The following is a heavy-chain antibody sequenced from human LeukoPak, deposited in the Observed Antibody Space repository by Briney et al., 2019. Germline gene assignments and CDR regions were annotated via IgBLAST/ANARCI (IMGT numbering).Heavy chain of an antibody. J-gene: IGHJ3*02. CDR2: INPNSGGT. CDR3: ARDPTLSGPDDAFDN. V-gene: IGHV1-2*02. CDR1: GYTFTDYY. Sequence: ASVKVSCKASGYTFTDYYIHWVRQAPGQGLEWMGWINPNSGGTNYAQKFQGRVTMTGGTSISTAYMELSSLRSDDTAVFFCARDPTLSGPDDAFDNWGQGTMVTVSS. D-gene: IGHD1-26*01.